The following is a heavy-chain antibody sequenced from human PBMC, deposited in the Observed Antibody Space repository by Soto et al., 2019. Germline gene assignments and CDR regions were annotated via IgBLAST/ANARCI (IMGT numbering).Heavy chain of an antibody. J-gene: IGHJ6*02. Sequence: KPSETLSLTCTVSGGSISSGDYYWSWIRQPPGKGLEWIGYIYYSGSTYYNPSLKSRVTISVDTSKNQFSLKLSSVTAADTAVYYCARAGIAAAGTYYYYYGMDVWGQGTTVTVSS. CDR1: GGSISSGDYY. D-gene: IGHD6-13*01. CDR3: ARAGIAAAGTYYYYYGMDV. V-gene: IGHV4-30-4*02. CDR2: IYYSGST.